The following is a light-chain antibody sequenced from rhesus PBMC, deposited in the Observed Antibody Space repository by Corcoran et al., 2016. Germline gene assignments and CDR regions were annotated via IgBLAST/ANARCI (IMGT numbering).Light chain of an antibody. V-gene: IGKV1-28*01. CDR1: QGISSD. CDR2: AAS. J-gene: IGKJ2*01. CDR3: LQHNSYPYS. Sequence: DIQMTQSPSSLSASVGDTVTITCRVSQGISSDLKWFQQKPGKAPKLLIYAASSLESGVPSRFSGSGFGTEFTLTISSLQPEDFAAYYYLQHNSYPYSFGQGTKVEIK.